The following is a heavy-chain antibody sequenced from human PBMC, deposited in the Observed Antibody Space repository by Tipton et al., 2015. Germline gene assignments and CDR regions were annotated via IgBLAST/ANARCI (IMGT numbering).Heavy chain of an antibody. CDR2: MNPNSANT. CDR3: VSHLRQSGASDCDY. CDR1: GYTFTSYD. D-gene: IGHD2-8*02. Sequence: QLVQSGAEVKKPGASVKVSCKASGYTFTSYDINWVRQATGQGLEWMGWMNPNSANTGYAQKFQGRVTMTRNTSISTAYMELSSLRSEDTAIYYCVSHLRQSGASDCDYWGQGTLVIVSS. J-gene: IGHJ4*02. V-gene: IGHV1-8*01.